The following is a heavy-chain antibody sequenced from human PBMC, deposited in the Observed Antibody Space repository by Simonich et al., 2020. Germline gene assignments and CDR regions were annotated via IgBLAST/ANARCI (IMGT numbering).Heavy chain of an antibody. J-gene: IGHJ4*02. CDR2: NNPNSGGT. CDR3: ARDRGGSYYDY. CDR1: GYTFTGYY. D-gene: IGHD1-26*01. V-gene: IGHV1-2*02. Sequence: QVQLVQSGAAVKKPGASVKVSCKASGYTFTGYYMHWVRQAPGQGLGGMGWNNPNSGGTNYAQKFQGRGTMTRDTSISTAYMELSRLRSDDTAVYYCARDRGGSYYDYWGQGTLVTVSS.